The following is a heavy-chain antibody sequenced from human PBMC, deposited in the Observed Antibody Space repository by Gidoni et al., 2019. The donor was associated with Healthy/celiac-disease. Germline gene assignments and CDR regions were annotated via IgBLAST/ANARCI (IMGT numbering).Heavy chain of an antibody. J-gene: IGHJ4*02. CDR1: GDSISSSDYY. V-gene: IGHV4-39*01. CDR3: ARRSQTMVRGVSRYSQPNVDIYSDY. Sequence: QLQLQESGPGLVKPSATLSLRCTVSGDSISSSDYYWGWIRQPPGKGLEWIGSIFYGGNTYYNPSLKSRVTISVDTSKNQFSLKLTSVTAADTAVYYCARRSQTMVRGVSRYSQPNVDIYSDYWGQGTLVTVSS. D-gene: IGHD3-10*01. CDR2: IFYGGNT.